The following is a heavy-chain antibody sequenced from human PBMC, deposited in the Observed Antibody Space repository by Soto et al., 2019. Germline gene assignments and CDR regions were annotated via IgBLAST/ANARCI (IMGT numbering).Heavy chain of an antibody. J-gene: IGHJ6*03. CDR3: ARLFEWFGELLGYYYYYMDV. CDR1: GYTFTSYG. CDR2: ISAYNGNT. Sequence: GASVKVSCKASGYTFTSYGISWVRQAPGQGLEWMGWISAYNGNTNYAQKLQGRVTMTTDTSTSTAYMELRSLRSDDTAVYYCARLFEWFGELLGYYYYYMDVWGKGTTVTVSS. V-gene: IGHV1-18*01. D-gene: IGHD3-10*01.